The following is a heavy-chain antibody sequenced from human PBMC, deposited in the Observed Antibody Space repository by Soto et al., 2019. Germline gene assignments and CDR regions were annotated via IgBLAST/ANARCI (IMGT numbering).Heavy chain of an antibody. V-gene: IGHV3-30-3*01. D-gene: IGHD6-19*01. CDR3: ARPYSSGWYGDLDY. CDR2: ISYDGSNK. Sequence: QVQLVESGGGVVQPGRSLRLSCTASGFTFSSYAMHWVRQAPGKGLEWVAVISYDGSNKYYADSVKGRFTISRDNSKNTMYLQMNSLIVEDTAVYYCARPYSSGWYGDLDYWGQGTLVTVSS. CDR1: GFTFSSYA. J-gene: IGHJ4*02.